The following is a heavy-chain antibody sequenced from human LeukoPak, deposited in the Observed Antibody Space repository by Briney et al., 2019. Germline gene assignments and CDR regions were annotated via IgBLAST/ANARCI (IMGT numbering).Heavy chain of an antibody. CDR3: ARDFPGIGVTGTRPLDY. CDR1: GFTFSSYS. D-gene: IGHD6-13*01. CDR2: ISSSSSTI. J-gene: IGHJ4*02. Sequence: PGGSLRLSCAASGFTFSSYSMNWVRQAPGKGLEWVSYISSSSSTIYYTDSVKGRFTISRDNSKNTLHLQMNSLRAEDTAVYYCARDFPGIGVTGTRPLDYWGQGTLVTVSS. V-gene: IGHV3-48*01.